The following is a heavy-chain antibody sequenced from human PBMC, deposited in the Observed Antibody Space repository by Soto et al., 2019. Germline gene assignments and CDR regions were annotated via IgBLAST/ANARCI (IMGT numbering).Heavy chain of an antibody. D-gene: IGHD1-26*01. V-gene: IGHV4-31*02. Sequence: PSETLSLTCSVSGASVTSGSYFWNWIRQLPGKGLQWIGYIYSSGATHYNSSLQSRLSMSLDTSGNHFSLRLTSVTVADTAVYYCAVHRATPGAALSNWFGPWGQGSLVTSPQ. CDR2: IYSSGAT. CDR3: AVHRATPGAALSNWFGP. CDR1: GASVTSGSYF. J-gene: IGHJ5*02.